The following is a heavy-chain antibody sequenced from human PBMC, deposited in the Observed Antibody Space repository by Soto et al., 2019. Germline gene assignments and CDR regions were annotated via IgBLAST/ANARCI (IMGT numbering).Heavy chain of an antibody. D-gene: IGHD1-1*01. CDR2: VYYSGGT. J-gene: IGHJ6*02. V-gene: IGHV4-39*01. Sequence: SETLSLTCTVSGGSISSSSYYWGWIRQPPGKGLEWIGSVYYSGGTYYNPSLKSRVTISVDTSKNQFSLKLSSVTAADTAVYYCARLFWNDYYYGMDVWGQGTTVTVSS. CDR1: GGSISSSSYY. CDR3: ARLFWNDYYYGMDV.